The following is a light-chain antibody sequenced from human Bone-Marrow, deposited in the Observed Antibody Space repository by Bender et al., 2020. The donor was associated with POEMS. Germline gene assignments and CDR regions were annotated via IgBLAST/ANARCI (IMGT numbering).Light chain of an antibody. J-gene: IGLJ1*01. CDR1: SSDVGDYDH. Sequence: QSALTQPASVSGSPGQSVTISCTGTSSDVGDYDHVSWYQHHPGKAPILIIYDVTNRPSRVSSRFSGSKSANTASLTISGLQPEDEADYYCSSYSASNTYVFGTGTQVTVL. V-gene: IGLV2-14*03. CDR2: DVT. CDR3: SSYSASNTYV.